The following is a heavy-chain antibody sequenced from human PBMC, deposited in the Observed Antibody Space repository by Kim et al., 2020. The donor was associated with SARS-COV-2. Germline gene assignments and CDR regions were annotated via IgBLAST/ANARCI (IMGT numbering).Heavy chain of an antibody. Sequence: ASVKVSCKASGYTFTSYAMHWVRQAPGQRLEWMGWINAGNGNTKYSQKFQGRVTITGDTSASTAYMELSSLRSEDTAVYYCARDQEFTIFGVVNFNWFDPWGQGTLVTVSS. CDR2: INAGNGNT. D-gene: IGHD3-3*01. CDR3: ARDQEFTIFGVVNFNWFDP. V-gene: IGHV1-3*01. CDR1: GYTFTSYA. J-gene: IGHJ5*02.